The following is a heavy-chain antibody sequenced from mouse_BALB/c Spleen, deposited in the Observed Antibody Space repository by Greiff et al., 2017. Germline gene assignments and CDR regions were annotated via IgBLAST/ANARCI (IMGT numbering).Heavy chain of an antibody. CDR2: ISSGSSTI. D-gene: IGHD2-14*01. CDR1: GFTFSSFG. CDR3: ARSDYRYEREAWYFDV. Sequence: DVMLVESGGGLVQPGGSRKLSCAASGFTFSSFGMHWVRQAPEKGLEWVAYISSGSSTIYYADTVKGRFTISRDNPKNTLFLQMTSLRSEDTAMYYCARSDYRYEREAWYFDVWGAGTTVTVSS. V-gene: IGHV5-17*02. J-gene: IGHJ1*01.